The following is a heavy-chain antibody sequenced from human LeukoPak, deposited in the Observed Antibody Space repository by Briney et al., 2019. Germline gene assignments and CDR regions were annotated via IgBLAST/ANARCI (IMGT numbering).Heavy chain of an antibody. V-gene: IGHV4-39*01. CDR3: ASQLDTTGYYTGFIDS. CDR1: GGSISNSSYY. J-gene: IGHJ4*02. CDR2: IYYSGNP. Sequence: ETLSLTCTVSGGSISNSSYYWAWIRQPPGKGLEWIGSIYYSGNPFYNPSLKSRVTILVDTSNNQFSLEVDSVTAADTAMYYCASQLDTTGYYTGFIDSWGQGALVTVSS. D-gene: IGHD3/OR15-3a*01.